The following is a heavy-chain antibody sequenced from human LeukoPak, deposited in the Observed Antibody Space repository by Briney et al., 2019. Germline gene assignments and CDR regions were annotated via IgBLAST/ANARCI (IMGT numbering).Heavy chain of an antibody. CDR1: GFTFSSYA. CDR2: ISSSSNYI. Sequence: PGGSLRLSCAASGFTFSSYAMHWVRQAPGKGLEWVSSISSSSNYIYYADSVKGRFTISRDNAKNSLYLQVNSLRAEDTAVYYCARGTSGFDYWGQGTLVTVSS. V-gene: IGHV3-21*01. CDR3: ARGTSGFDY. J-gene: IGHJ4*02. D-gene: IGHD2-2*01.